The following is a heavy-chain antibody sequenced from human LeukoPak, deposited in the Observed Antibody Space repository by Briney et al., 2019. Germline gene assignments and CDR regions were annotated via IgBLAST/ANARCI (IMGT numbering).Heavy chain of an antibody. D-gene: IGHD3-3*01. CDR1: GGSVTSTNW. J-gene: IGHJ4*02. Sequence: SGTLSLTCGVSGGSVTSTNWWTWVRQPPGKGLEWIGEVHLDGGTNYNPSLKSRLTMSVDLSENHISLKLTSVTAADTAVYYCAREGGFYRPLDYSGQGTLVTVSS. CDR3: AREGGFYRPLDY. V-gene: IGHV4-4*02. CDR2: VHLDGGT.